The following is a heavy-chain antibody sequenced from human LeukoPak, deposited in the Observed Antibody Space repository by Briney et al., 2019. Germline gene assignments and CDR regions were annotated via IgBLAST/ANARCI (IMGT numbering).Heavy chain of an antibody. J-gene: IGHJ3*01. Sequence: GGSLRLSCAASGFSFSSYEMNWVLQAPAKGLEWVSYISSSGSTIYYAYSVKGRFTISRDNAKNSLYLQMNRLRAGDTAVNYFACGYQNVDMVATHALLLGGQGTMVTVSS. CDR1: GFSFSSYE. D-gene: IGHD5-12*01. CDR3: ACGYQNVDMVATHALLL. CDR2: ISSSGSTI. V-gene: IGHV3-48*03.